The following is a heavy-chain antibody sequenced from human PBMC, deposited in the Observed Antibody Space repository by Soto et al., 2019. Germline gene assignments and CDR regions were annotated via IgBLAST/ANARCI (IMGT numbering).Heavy chain of an antibody. J-gene: IGHJ5*02. CDR2: ISYSGST. CDR3: ARRDRSGYSYWLDT. D-gene: IGHD3-22*01. Sequence: QVQLQESGPGLVKPSQTLSLTCTVSGGSISDGYYWSWIRQHPGKGPEWIGSISYSGSTSYNPSLKSRLTISVDRSKTQFSLNLSSVTAADTAVYYCARRDRSGYSYWLDTWGQGTLVTVSS. V-gene: IGHV4-31*03. CDR1: GGSISDGYY.